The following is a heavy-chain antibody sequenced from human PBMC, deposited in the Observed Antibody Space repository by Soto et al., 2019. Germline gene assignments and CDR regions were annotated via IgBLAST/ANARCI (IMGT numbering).Heavy chain of an antibody. CDR3: AGRGDGYNYFGP. D-gene: IGHD5-12*01. CDR1: GGTFSSYA. Sequence: RASVKVSCKVSGGTFSSYAISWVRQAPGQGLEWMGGIIPIFGTANYAQKFQGRVTITADESTSTAYMELSSLRSEDTAVYYCAGRGDGYNYFGPWGQGTLVTVSS. J-gene: IGHJ5*02. CDR2: IIPIFGTA. V-gene: IGHV1-69*13.